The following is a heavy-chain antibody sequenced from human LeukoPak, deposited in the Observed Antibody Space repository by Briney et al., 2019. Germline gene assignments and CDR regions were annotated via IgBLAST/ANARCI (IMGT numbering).Heavy chain of an antibody. V-gene: IGHV4-38-2*02. CDR1: GYSISSGFY. CDR2: IYQSGGT. D-gene: IGHD6-25*01. Sequence: SETLSLTCTVSGYSISSGFYWGWIRQSPGKGLEWIRCIYQSGGTHDNPSLKSRVTISVDTSKNEFSMKLRSVTAADSAFYFCARSSGGGGHDSWGQGTLVTVSS. J-gene: IGHJ5*01. CDR3: ARSSGGGGHDS.